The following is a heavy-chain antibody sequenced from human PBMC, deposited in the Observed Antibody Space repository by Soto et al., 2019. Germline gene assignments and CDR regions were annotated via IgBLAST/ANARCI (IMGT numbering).Heavy chain of an antibody. Sequence: PSETLSLTCAVYGGSFSGYYWSWIRQPPGKGLEWIGEINHSGSTNYNPSLKSRVTISVDTSKNQFSLKLSSVTAADTAVYYCARERFLTGYYNKFVQDFDYWGQGTLVTVSS. J-gene: IGHJ4*02. CDR3: ARERFLTGYYNKFVQDFDY. CDR2: INHSGST. V-gene: IGHV4-34*01. D-gene: IGHD3-9*01. CDR1: GGSFSGYY.